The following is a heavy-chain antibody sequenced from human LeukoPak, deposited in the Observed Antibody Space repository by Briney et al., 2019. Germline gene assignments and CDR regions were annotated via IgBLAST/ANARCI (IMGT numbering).Heavy chain of an antibody. D-gene: IGHD1-7*01. V-gene: IGHV4-4*02. Sequence: PSGTLSLTCAVSGGSISSSNWWSWVRQPPGKGLEWIGEIYHSGSTNYNPSLKSRVTISVDKSKNQFSLKLSSVTAADTAVYYCATVSPITGTTLSSPGAFDIWGQGTMVTVSS. CDR1: GGSISSSNW. CDR3: ATVSPITGTTLSSPGAFDI. CDR2: IYHSGST. J-gene: IGHJ3*02.